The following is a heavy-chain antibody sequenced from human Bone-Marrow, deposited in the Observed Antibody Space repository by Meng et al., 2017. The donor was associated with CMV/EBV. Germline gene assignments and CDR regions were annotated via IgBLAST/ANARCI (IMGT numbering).Heavy chain of an antibody. J-gene: IGHJ6*02. Sequence: SETLSLTCTVSGGSISSSSYYWGWLRQPPGRGLEWIGSIYYSGSTYYNPSLKSRVIMSVDTSKNQFSLKVTSVTAADTAVYYCAGIAAAGTLWYYYYGMDVWGQGNRVNVSS. V-gene: IGHV4-39*07. CDR1: GGSISSSSYY. D-gene: IGHD6-13*01. CDR3: AGIAAAGTLWYYYYGMDV. CDR2: IYYSGST.